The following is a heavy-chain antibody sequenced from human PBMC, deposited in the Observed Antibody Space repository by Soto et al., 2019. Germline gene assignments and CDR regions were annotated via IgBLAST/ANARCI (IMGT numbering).Heavy chain of an antibody. CDR3: AKGKVAGSRGYFDY. CDR1: GFTFEDYA. J-gene: IGHJ4*02. Sequence: EVQLLESGGDLVQPGRSLRLSCAASGFTFEDYAMHWVRQVPGKGLEWVSGITWNSGKIEYADSVKGRFTISRDNAKNSVHLQMSSLRPEDTALYYCAKGKVAGSRGYFDYWGQGTRVTVSS. CDR2: ITWNSGKI. D-gene: IGHD2-15*01. V-gene: IGHV3-9*01.